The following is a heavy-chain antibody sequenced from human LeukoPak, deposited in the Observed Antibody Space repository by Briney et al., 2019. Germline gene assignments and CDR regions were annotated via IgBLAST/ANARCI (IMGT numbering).Heavy chain of an antibody. CDR2: INPSGGTT. V-gene: IGHV1-46*01. D-gene: IGHD3-10*02. CDR3: ARGHSGRGGIDP. Sequence: GASVKVSCKASGYTFTSYHMHWVRQAPGQGLEWMGIINPSGGTTNYAQKFRGRVTMTRDMSTSTVYMELSSLRSEDTAVYCARGHSGRGGIDPWGQGTLVTVSS. J-gene: IGHJ5*02. CDR1: GYTFTSYH.